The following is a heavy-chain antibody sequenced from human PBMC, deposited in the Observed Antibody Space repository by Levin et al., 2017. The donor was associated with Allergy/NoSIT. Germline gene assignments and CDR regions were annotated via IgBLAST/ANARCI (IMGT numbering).Heavy chain of an antibody. V-gene: IGHV3-74*01. D-gene: IGHD1-26*01. J-gene: IGHJ4*02. CDR3: ARALIVGATSGGDY. CDR2: INGDGSST. CDR1: GFTFSSYW. Sequence: GGSLRLSCAASGFTFSSYWMHWVRQAPGKRLVWVSRINGDGSSTNYADSVKGRFTISRDNAKNTLYLQMNSLRSDDTAVYYCARALIVGATSGGDYWGQGTLVTVSS.